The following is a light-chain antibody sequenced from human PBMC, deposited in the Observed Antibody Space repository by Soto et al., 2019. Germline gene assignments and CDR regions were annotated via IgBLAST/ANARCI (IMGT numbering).Light chain of an antibody. J-gene: IGKJ5*01. CDR3: QQYSNWPPIT. CDR2: DTS. V-gene: IGKV3-15*01. CDR1: QRISSN. Sequence: EIVMTQSPATLSVSPGERATLSCRASQRISSNLACYQQKPGQAPRLLIYDTSTRATGIPARFSGSGSGTEFTLTISSLQSEDFAVYYCQQYSNWPPITFGQGTRLEI.